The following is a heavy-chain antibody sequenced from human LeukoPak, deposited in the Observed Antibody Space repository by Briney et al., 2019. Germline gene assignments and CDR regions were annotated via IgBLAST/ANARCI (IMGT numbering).Heavy chain of an antibody. J-gene: IGHJ4*02. CDR2: ISWNSGSI. CDR1: GFTFDDYA. CDR3: AKDGHAMAKYYFDY. Sequence: PGGSLRLSCAASGFTFDDYAMHWVRQAPGKGLEWVSGISWNSGSIGYADSVKGRFTISRDNAKNSLYLQMNSLRAEDMVLYYCAKDGHAMAKYYFDYWGQGTLVTVSS. D-gene: IGHD5-24*01. V-gene: IGHV3-9*03.